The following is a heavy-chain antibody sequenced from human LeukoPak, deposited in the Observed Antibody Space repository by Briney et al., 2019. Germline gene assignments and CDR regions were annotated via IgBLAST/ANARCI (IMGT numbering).Heavy chain of an antibody. CDR3: ARGGSYGYGFLFGY. CDR2: ISGGGGYT. CDR1: EFTFSNYG. V-gene: IGHV3-23*01. J-gene: IGHJ4*02. Sequence: GGSLRLSCAASEFTFSNYGMSWVRQAPGKGLEWVSAISGGGGYTYYADSVKGRFTISRDNSKNTLYLQMNSLRAEDTAVYYCARGGSYGYGFLFGYWGQGTLVTVSS. D-gene: IGHD5-18*01.